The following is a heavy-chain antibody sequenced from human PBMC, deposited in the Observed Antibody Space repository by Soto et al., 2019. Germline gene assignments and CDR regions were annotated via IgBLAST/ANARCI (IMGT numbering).Heavy chain of an antibody. CDR3: ARDGVAAGLYLDN. Sequence: GIRRISWAASGFIFRSYWMNWVGQAPGKGLEWVANINQDGSEKYYVDSVRGRFIISRDNAENSLYLQMNSLRAEDTALYYWARDGVAAGLYLDNWGQGTLVTVSS. J-gene: IGHJ4*02. V-gene: IGHV3-7*01. CDR2: INQDGSEK. D-gene: IGHD2-15*01. CDR1: GFIFRSYW.